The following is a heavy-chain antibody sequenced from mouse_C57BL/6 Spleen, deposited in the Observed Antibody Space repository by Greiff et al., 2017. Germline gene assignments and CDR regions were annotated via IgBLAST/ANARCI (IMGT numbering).Heavy chain of an antibody. D-gene: IGHD2-1*01. Sequence: EVQRVESGPELVKPGASVKMSCKASGYTFTDYNMHWVKQSHGKSLEWIGYINPNNGGTIYNQKFKGKATLTVNKSSSTAYMELRSLTSEDSAVYYCARDGKFAYWGQGTLVTVSA. CDR2: INPNNGGT. J-gene: IGHJ3*01. CDR3: ARDGKFAY. V-gene: IGHV1-22*01. CDR1: GYTFTDYN.